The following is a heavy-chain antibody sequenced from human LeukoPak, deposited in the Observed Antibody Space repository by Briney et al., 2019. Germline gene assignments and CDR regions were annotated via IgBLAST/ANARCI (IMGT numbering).Heavy chain of an antibody. Sequence: PGGSLRLSCAASGFTFSSYAMSWVRQAPGKGLKWVSAISGSGGSTYYADSVKGRFTISRDNSKNTLYLQMNSLRAEDTAVYYCAKSDCSSTSCYIVDYWGQGTLVTVSS. CDR1: GFTFSSYA. D-gene: IGHD2-2*02. CDR3: AKSDCSSTSCYIVDY. J-gene: IGHJ4*02. CDR2: ISGSGGST. V-gene: IGHV3-23*01.